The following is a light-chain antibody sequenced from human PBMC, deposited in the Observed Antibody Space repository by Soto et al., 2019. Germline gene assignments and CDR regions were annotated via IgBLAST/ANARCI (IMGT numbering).Light chain of an antibody. CDR2: RNN. CDR1: NSNIGSNT. J-gene: IGLJ2*01. Sequence: QSVLTQPPSTSGTPGQRVTISGSGSNSNIGSNTVNWYQQLPVTAPKLLIYRNNQRPSGVPDRFSGSKSGTSASLAISGLQSEDEADYYCAAWDDSLNGVVFGGGTKLTVL. V-gene: IGLV1-44*01. CDR3: AAWDDSLNGVV.